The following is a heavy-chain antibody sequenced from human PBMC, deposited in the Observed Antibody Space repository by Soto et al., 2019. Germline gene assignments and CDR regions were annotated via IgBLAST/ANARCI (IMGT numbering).Heavy chain of an antibody. D-gene: IGHD1-26*01. V-gene: IGHV3-30*18. Sequence: GGSLRLSCVVSGFTFSSYGIHWVRQAPGKGLEWVALISYDGGNEKYTESVKDRFTISRDDSHNVAYLQMSSLRTEDTAMYYCAKDRYSGTYPTDFDYWGKGSLVTVSS. CDR2: ISYDGGNE. CDR1: GFTFSSYG. J-gene: IGHJ4*02. CDR3: AKDRYSGTYPTDFDY.